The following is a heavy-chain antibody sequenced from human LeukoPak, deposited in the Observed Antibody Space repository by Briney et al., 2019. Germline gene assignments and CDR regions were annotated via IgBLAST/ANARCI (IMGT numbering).Heavy chain of an antibody. Sequence: GGSLRLSCAGSGFTLNSYWMDWVRHAPGKGMEWVSGIKTDGSITTYADSVRGRFTISRDNDKNTLYLQMNSLRAEDTAVYYCARDPRISTVLTPFDYWGQGTLVTVSS. CDR1: GFTLNSYW. CDR2: IKTDGSIT. D-gene: IGHD4-17*01. V-gene: IGHV3-74*01. J-gene: IGHJ4*02. CDR3: ARDPRISTVLTPFDY.